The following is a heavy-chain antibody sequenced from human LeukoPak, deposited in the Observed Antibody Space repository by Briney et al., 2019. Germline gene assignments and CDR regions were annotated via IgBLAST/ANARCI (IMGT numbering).Heavy chain of an antibody. D-gene: IGHD6-6*01. J-gene: IGHJ4*02. CDR2: INPNSGGT. CDR1: GYTFTGYY. V-gene: IGHV1-2*02. Sequence: GASVKVSCKASGYTFTGYYMHWVRQAPGQGLEWMGWINPNSGGTNYAQKFQGRVTMTRDTFTSTVYMELSSLRSEDTAVYYCARALAARTDYWGQGTLVTVSS. CDR3: ARALAARTDY.